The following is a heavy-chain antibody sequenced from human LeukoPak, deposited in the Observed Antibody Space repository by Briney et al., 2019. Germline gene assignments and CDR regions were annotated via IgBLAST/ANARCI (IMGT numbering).Heavy chain of an antibody. J-gene: IGHJ4*02. Sequence: ASVKVSCKVSGYTLTELSMHWVRQAPGKGLEWMGGFDPEDGETIYAQKFQGRVTMTEDTSTDTAYMELSSVRSEDTAVYYCATAHCSSTSCYSFDYWGQGTLVTVSS. D-gene: IGHD2-2*01. CDR3: ATAHCSSTSCYSFDY. CDR2: FDPEDGET. V-gene: IGHV1-24*01. CDR1: GYTLTELS.